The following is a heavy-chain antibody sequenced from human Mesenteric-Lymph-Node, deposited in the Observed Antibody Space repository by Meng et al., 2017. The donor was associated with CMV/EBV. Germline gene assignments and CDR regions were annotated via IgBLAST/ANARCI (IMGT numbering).Heavy chain of an antibody. CDR2: MNPNSGNT. V-gene: IGHV1-8*01. J-gene: IGHJ6*02. CDR1: GYTFTSYD. Sequence: ASVKVSCKASGYTFTSYDINWVRQATGQGLEWMGWMNPNSGNTGYAQKFQGRVTMTRNTSISTAYMELSSLRSEDTAVYYCARGVGTVVRGVMGRNRVYYYGMDVWGQGTTVTVSS. D-gene: IGHD3-10*01. CDR3: ARGVGTVVRGVMGRNRVYYYGMDV.